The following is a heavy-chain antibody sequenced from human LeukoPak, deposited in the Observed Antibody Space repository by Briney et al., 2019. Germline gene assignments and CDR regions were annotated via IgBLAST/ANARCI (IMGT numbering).Heavy chain of an antibody. J-gene: IGHJ4*02. CDR3: AKVIGNWGSYYFDY. D-gene: IGHD7-27*01. CDR2: ISAGSGST. Sequence: QPGGSLRLSCAASGFTFSNHAMSWVCQAPGKGLEWVSSISAGSGSTYYADSVKGRFTISRDNSKNTLYLRMNSLRAEDTAVFYCAKVIGNWGSYYFDYWGQGTLVTVSS. V-gene: IGHV3-23*01. CDR1: GFTFSNHA.